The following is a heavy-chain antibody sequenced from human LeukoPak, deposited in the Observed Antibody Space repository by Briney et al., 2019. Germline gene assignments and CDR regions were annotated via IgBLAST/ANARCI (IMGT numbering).Heavy chain of an antibody. Sequence: SETLSLTCAVSGYSISSGYYWGCIRQPPGKGLEWIGSIYHSGSTYYNPSLKSRVTISVDTSKNQFSLKLSSVTAADTAVYYCATGYDSSGYYYGINRYFDLWGRGTLVTVSS. CDR1: GYSISSGYY. J-gene: IGHJ2*01. D-gene: IGHD3-22*01. CDR3: ATGYDSSGYYYGINRYFDL. CDR2: IYHSGST. V-gene: IGHV4-38-2*01.